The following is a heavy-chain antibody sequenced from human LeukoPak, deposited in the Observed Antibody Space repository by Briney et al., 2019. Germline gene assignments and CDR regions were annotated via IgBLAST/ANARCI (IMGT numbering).Heavy chain of an antibody. D-gene: IGHD6-6*01. J-gene: IGHJ4*02. CDR2: TYYRSKWYN. Sequence: SQTLSLTFAISGDSVSSNSAAWNWIRQSPSSGLEWLGRTYYRSKWYNDYAVSVKSRITINPDTFKNQFSLQLNAVTPEDTAVYYCASTMKNTYSSSHFDYWGQGTLVTVSS. V-gene: IGHV6-1*01. CDR3: ASTMKNTYSSSHFDY. CDR1: GDSVSSNSAA.